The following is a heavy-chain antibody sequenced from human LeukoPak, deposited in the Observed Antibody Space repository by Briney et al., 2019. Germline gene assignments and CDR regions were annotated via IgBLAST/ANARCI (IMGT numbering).Heavy chain of an antibody. CDR3: ARAYYYDSSGYYYRRGPFDY. CDR1: GGSFRGYY. D-gene: IGHD3-22*01. J-gene: IGHJ4*02. CDR2: INHSGST. Sequence: PSETLSLTCAVYGGSFRGYYWGWIRQPPGKGLEWMGEINHSGSTNYNPSLKSRVTISVDTSKNQFSLKLSSVTAADTAVYYCARAYYYDSSGYYYRRGPFDYWGQGTLVTVSS. V-gene: IGHV4-34*01.